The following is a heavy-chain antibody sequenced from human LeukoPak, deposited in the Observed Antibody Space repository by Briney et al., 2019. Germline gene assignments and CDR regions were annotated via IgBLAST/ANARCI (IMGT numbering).Heavy chain of an antibody. Sequence: ASVKVSCKASGYTFTSYGISWVRQAPGQGLEWMGWINPNSGGTCYAQKFQGRVTMTSDTSISTAYMELSRLRSDNTAVYYCARDLYGGTSATFDYWGQGTLVTVSS. CDR1: GYTFTSYG. CDR3: ARDLYGGTSATFDY. J-gene: IGHJ4*02. CDR2: INPNSGGT. D-gene: IGHD4-23*01. V-gene: IGHV1-2*02.